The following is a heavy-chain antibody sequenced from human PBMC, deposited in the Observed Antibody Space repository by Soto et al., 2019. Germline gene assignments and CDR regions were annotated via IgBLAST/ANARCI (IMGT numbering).Heavy chain of an antibody. CDR3: ARGAYYYDSSGYEGTDY. CDR1: GFTFSSYA. D-gene: IGHD3-22*01. Sequence: QVQLVESGGGVVQPGRSLRLSCAASGFTFSSYAMHWVRQAPGKGLEWVAVISYDGSNKYYADSVKGRFTISRDNSKNTLYLQMNSLRAEDTAVYYCARGAYYYDSSGYEGTDYWGQGTLVTVSS. V-gene: IGHV3-30-3*01. J-gene: IGHJ4*02. CDR2: ISYDGSNK.